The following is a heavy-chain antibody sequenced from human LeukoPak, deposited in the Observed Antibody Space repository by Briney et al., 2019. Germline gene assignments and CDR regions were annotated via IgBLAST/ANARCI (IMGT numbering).Heavy chain of an antibody. CDR3: ARVREYYDSSGYYYYYYYYMDV. D-gene: IGHD3-22*01. V-gene: IGHV4-4*07. CDR2: IYTSGST. Sequence: SETLSLTCTVSGGSISSYYWSWIRQPAGKGLEWIGRIYTSGSTNYNPSLKSRVTMSVDTSKNQFSLKLSSVTAADTAVYYCARVREYYDSSGYYYYYYYYMDVWGKGTTVTVSS. J-gene: IGHJ6*03. CDR1: GGSISSYY.